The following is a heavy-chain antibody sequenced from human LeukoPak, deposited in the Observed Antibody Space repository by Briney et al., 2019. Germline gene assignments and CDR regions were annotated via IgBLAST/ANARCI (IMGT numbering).Heavy chain of an antibody. V-gene: IGHV3-23*01. Sequence: GGSLRLSCAASGFTFSSYAMSWVRQAPGKGLEGVSAISGSGGSTYYADSVKGRFTISRDNSKNTLYLQMNSLRAEDTAVYYCAKDVAYSRGYYFDYWGQGTLVTVSS. CDR3: AKDVAYSRGYYFDY. CDR1: GFTFSSYA. D-gene: IGHD6-13*01. CDR2: ISGSGGST. J-gene: IGHJ4*02.